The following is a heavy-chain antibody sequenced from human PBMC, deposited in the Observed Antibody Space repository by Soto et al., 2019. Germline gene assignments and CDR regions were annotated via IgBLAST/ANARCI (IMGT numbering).Heavy chain of an antibody. D-gene: IGHD2-15*01. J-gene: IGHJ4*01. CDR1: GFTFSSYG. Sequence: PGRSLRLCCGAAGFTFSSYGGSWVRQAPGKGLEWVANIKQAGSEKYYVDSVTGPVTISRDNAKNTLYQQMNSLRAEDRALFYFAPAKNCIEGSGNAPSCFHYRAHEPRVT. CDR2: IKQAGSEK. V-gene: IGHV3-7*01. CDR3: APAKNCIEGSGNAPSCFHY.